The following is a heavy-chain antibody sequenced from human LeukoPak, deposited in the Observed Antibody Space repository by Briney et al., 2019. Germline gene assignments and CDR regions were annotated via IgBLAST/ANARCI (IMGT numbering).Heavy chain of an antibody. CDR1: GFTFSNFG. V-gene: IGHV3-23*01. D-gene: IGHD3-22*01. CDR2: ISGSGGST. Sequence: GGSLRLSCAASGFTFSNFGMTWVRQAPGKGLEWVSAISGSGGSTYFADSVKGRFTISRDNSKNTPYLQMNSLRAEDTAVYYCAKDRITMTYWGQGTLVTVSS. J-gene: IGHJ4*02. CDR3: AKDRITMTY.